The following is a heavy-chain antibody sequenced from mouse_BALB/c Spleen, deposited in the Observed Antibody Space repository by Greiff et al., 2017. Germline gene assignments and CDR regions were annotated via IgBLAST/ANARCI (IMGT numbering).Heavy chain of an antibody. V-gene: IGHV1S41*01. D-gene: IGHD2-4*01. CDR1: GYTFTSYW. Sequence: DLVKPGASVKLSCKASGYTFTSYWINWIKQRPGQGLEWIGRIAPGSGSTYYNEMFKGKATLTVDTSSSTAYIQLSSLSYEDSAVYFCARSTMITRGFPYWGQGTLVTVSA. J-gene: IGHJ3*01. CDR3: ARSTMITRGFPY. CDR2: IAPGSGST.